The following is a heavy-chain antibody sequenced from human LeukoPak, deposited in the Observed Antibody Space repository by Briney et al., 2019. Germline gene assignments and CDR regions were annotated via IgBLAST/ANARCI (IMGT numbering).Heavy chain of an antibody. CDR2: IIPIFGTA. V-gene: IGHV1-69*05. CDR3: ASFLYSGYEPNDAFDI. D-gene: IGHD5-12*01. Sequence: SVKVSCKASGGTFSSYAISWVRQAPGQGLEWMGGIIPIFGTANYAQKFQGRVTITTDESMSTAYMELSSLRSEDTAVYYCASFLYSGYEPNDAFDIWGQGTMVTVSS. J-gene: IGHJ3*02. CDR1: GGTFSSYA.